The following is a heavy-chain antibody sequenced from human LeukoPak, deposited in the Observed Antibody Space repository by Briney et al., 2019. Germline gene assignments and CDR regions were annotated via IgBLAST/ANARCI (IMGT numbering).Heavy chain of an antibody. CDR1: GFTFGTYW. CDR3: ARLSTGVAFDY. CDR2: IKEDGSVN. V-gene: IGHV3-7*01. Sequence: GGSLRLPCAPSGFTFGTYWMSWVRQAPGKGLEWVANIKEDGSVNAYVDSVKGRFTVSRDNAKNSLDLQMHGLRVEDAAVYYWARLSTGVAFDYWGKGTLVTVSS. J-gene: IGHJ4*02. D-gene: IGHD3-10*02.